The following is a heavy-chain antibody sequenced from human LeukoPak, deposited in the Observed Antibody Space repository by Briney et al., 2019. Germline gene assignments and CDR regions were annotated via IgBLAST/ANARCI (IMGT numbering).Heavy chain of an antibody. D-gene: IGHD4-23*01. J-gene: IGHJ4*02. Sequence: SETLSLTCTVSGGSISSYYWSWIRQPPGKGLEWIGSIYYSGSTYFKSSLKSRVTISVDTSKNQFSLKLSSVTAADTAVYYCARGRDYGGNPFDYWGQGTLVTVSS. CDR3: ARGRDYGGNPFDY. CDR1: GGSISSYY. CDR2: IYYSGST. V-gene: IGHV4-39*07.